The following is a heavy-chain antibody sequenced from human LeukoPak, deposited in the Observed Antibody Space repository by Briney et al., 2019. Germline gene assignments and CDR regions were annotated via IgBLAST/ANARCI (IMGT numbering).Heavy chain of an antibody. CDR3: ARGPPEGYDSSSLIDY. CDR1: GYTFTGYY. J-gene: IGHJ4*02. CDR2: INPNSGGT. Sequence: GASVKVSCKASGYTFTGYYMHWVRQAPGQGLEWMGWINPNSGGTNYAQKFQGRVTMTRDTSISTAYMDLSRLRSDDTAVYYCARGPPEGYDSSSLIDYWGQGTLVTVSS. V-gene: IGHV1-2*02. D-gene: IGHD3-22*01.